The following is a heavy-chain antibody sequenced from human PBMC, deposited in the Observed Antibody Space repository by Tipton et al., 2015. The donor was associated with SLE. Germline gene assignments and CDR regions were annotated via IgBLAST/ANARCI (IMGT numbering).Heavy chain of an antibody. CDR3: ARPSSPWDFWTAYYYAFDF. D-gene: IGHD3/OR15-3a*01. V-gene: IGHV3-49*03. J-gene: IGHJ3*01. CDR1: GFTFGEYD. CDR2: IRSQAYGGTT. Sequence: QLVQSGGGLVQPGRSLRLSCIGSGFTFGEYDMSWFRQAPGKGLEWVGFIRSQAYGGTTEYAASVKGRFTISRDDSNRIAYLQMNSLGTEDSAVYFCARPSSPWDFWTAYYYAFDFWGQGTMVTVSS.